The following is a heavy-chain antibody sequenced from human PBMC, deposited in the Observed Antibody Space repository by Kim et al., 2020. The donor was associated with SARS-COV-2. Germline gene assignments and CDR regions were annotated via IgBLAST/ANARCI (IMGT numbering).Heavy chain of an antibody. D-gene: IGHD6-13*01. J-gene: IGHJ4*02. Sequence: IYYADSVKRRFTIYREKAKNSLYLQKNSLRDEDTAVYYCNPGIAAAGSHWGPGTLVTVSS. V-gene: IGHV3-48*02. CDR3: NPGIAAAGSH. CDR2: I.